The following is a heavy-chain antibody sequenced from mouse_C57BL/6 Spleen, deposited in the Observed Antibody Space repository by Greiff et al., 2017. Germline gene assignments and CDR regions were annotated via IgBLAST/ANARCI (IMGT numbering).Heavy chain of an antibody. Sequence: QVQLQQPGAELVKPGASVKISCKASGYAFTSYWMNWVKQRPGQGLEWIGEIYPGDGDTNYNGKFKGKATLTADKSSSTAYMQLSSLTSEDSAVYFWEGQYPGYFEVWGTETTVTVSS. CDR1: GYAFTSYW. V-gene: IGHV1-80*01. CDR3: EGQYPGYFEV. J-gene: IGHJ1*03. D-gene: IGHD5-1*01. CDR2: IYPGDGDT.